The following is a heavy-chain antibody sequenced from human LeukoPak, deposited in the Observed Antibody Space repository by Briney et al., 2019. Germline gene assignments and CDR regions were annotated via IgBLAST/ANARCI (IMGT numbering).Heavy chain of an antibody. CDR2: IFSGGGT. CDR1: GVTVSSTD. Sequence: GGSLRLSCAVSGVTVSSTDMSWVRQAPGKGLEWVSVIFSGGGTYYTGSVKGRFTISRDNSKNPLYLQMNSLRAEDTAVYYCARDLDGPENYWGQGTLVTVSS. D-gene: IGHD3-3*01. CDR3: ARDLDGPENY. J-gene: IGHJ4*02. V-gene: IGHV3-53*01.